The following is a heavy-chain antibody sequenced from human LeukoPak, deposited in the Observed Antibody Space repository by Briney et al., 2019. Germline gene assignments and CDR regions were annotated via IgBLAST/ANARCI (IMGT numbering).Heavy chain of an antibody. CDR3: ARGAGIYYSLGY. Sequence: GGSLRLSCAASEFTFSSYWMHWVRQAPGKGLVWVSRINNDGSATSYADSVKGRFTISRDNAKNTLYLQMDSLRAEDTAMYYCARGAGIYYSLGYWGQRTLVTISS. J-gene: IGHJ4*02. D-gene: IGHD1-26*01. CDR1: EFTFSSYW. V-gene: IGHV3-74*01. CDR2: INNDGSAT.